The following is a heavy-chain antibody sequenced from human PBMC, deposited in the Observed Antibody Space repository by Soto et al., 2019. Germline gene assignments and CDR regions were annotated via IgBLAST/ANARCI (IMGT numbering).Heavy chain of an antibody. J-gene: IGHJ4*02. D-gene: IGHD6-19*01. CDR2: ISSGDTT. V-gene: IGHV3-53*01. CDR1: GFSVSNNY. Sequence: EVQLVESGGGLIQPGGSLRLSCAASGFSVSNNYMSWVRQAPGKGLEWVSVISSGDTTSYADSVKGRFTISRDKSKNTLFLQMKGLRADDTAVYYCASHAGGYSSALSYWGQGTLVTVSS. CDR3: ASHAGGYSSALSY.